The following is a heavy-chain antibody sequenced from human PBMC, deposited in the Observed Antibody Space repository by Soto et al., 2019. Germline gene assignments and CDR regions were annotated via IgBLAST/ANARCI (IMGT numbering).Heavy chain of an antibody. Sequence: GGSLRLSCAASGFTFSSYGMHWVRQAPGKGLEWVSSISSSSSYIYYADSVKGRFTISRDNAKNSLYLQMNSLRAEDTAVYYCARSQRGIKYYFDYWGQGTLVTVSS. CDR1: GFTFSSYG. CDR2: ISSSSSYI. V-gene: IGHV3-21*01. D-gene: IGHD5-12*01. CDR3: ARSQRGIKYYFDY. J-gene: IGHJ4*02.